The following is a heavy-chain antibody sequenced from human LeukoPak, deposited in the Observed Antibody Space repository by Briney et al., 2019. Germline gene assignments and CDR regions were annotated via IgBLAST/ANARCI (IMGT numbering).Heavy chain of an antibody. CDR2: IYYSGST. V-gene: IGHV4-59*08. J-gene: IGHJ3*02. D-gene: IGHD3-3*01. Sequence: PSETLSLTCTVSGGSISSYYWSWIRQPPGKGLEWIGYIYYSGSTNYNPSLKSRVTISVDTSKNQFSLKLSSVTAADTAVYYCASTIFGVVRYAFDIWGQGTMVTVSS. CDR3: ASTIFGVVRYAFDI. CDR1: GGSISSYY.